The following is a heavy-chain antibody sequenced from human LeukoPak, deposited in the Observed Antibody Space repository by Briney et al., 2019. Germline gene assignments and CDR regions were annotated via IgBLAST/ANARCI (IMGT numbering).Heavy chain of an antibody. CDR1: GFTLTSFSSYG. J-gene: IGHJ6*02. Sequence: GGSLRLSCAASGFTLTSFSSYGMHWVRHAPGKRLEWVAAISYDGSNKYYVDSVKGRFTISRDDSKNTLYLQMSSLRAEDTAVYYCAKDLYYYDSSGFPPYGMDVWGQGTTFTVSS. CDR3: AKDLYYYDSSGFPPYGMDV. CDR2: ISYDGSNK. V-gene: IGHV3-30*18. D-gene: IGHD3-22*01.